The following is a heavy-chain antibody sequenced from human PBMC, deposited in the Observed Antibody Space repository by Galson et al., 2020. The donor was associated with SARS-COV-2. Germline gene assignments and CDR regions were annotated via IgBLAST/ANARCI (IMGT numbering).Heavy chain of an antibody. D-gene: IGHD1-7*01. CDR3: ATGKPSPRAGPNYVSYWFDP. CDR2: FDPEDGQT. Sequence: ASVKVSCKVSGYTLTKLSMHWVRQAPGKGLEWMGGFDPEDGQTIYAQKFQGRVTMTEDTSTDTAYMELSSLRSEDTAVYYCATGKPSPRAGPNYVSYWFDPWGQGTLVTVSS. V-gene: IGHV1-24*01. CDR1: GYTLTKLS. J-gene: IGHJ5*02.